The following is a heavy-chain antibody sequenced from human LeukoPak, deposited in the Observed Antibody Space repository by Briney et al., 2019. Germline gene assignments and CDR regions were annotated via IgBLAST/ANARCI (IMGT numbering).Heavy chain of an antibody. CDR1: GYSFTSYW. CDR3: ARPTDYDFWSGYPGASYYYYYMDV. D-gene: IGHD3-3*01. J-gene: IGHJ6*03. Sequence: GESLKISCKGSGYSFTSYWIGWVRQMPGKGLEWMGIIYPGDSDTRYSPSFQGQVTISADKSISTAYLQWSSLKASDTAMYYCARPTDYDFWSGYPGASYYYYYMDVWGKGTTVTVSS. V-gene: IGHV5-51*01. CDR2: IYPGDSDT.